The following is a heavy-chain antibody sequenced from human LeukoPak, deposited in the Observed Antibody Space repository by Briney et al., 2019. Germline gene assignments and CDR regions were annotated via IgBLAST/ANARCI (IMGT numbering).Heavy chain of an antibody. CDR3: AKDIAQGYTFGSIEQDY. Sequence: GGSLRLSCEVSGFSFQDYGMNWVRQAPGKGLEWVSAISESGTGTYYADSVKGRFTISRDNSKNTLSLQMNSLRAEDTAVYYRAKDIAQGYTFGSIEQDYWGQGTLVTVSS. CDR2: ISESGTGT. D-gene: IGHD5-18*01. V-gene: IGHV3-23*01. J-gene: IGHJ4*02. CDR1: GFSFQDYG.